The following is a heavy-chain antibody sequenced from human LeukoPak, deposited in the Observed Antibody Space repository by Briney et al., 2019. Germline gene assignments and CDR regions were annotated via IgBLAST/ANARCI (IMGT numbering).Heavy chain of an antibody. V-gene: IGHV1-2*02. CDR3: AREGIAAAGTTYSSGWYIGYYYYGMDV. D-gene: IGHD6-13*01. CDR2: INPNSGGT. CDR1: GYTFTGYY. J-gene: IGHJ6*02. Sequence: ASVKVSCKASGYTFTGYYTHWVRQAPGQGLEWMGWINPNSGGTNYAQKFQGRVTMTRGTSISTAYMELSRLRSDDTAVYYCAREGIAAAGTTYSSGWYIGYYYYGMDVWGQGTTVTVSS.